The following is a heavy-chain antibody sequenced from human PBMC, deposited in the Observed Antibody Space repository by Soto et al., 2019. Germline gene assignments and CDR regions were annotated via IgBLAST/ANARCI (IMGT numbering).Heavy chain of an antibody. CDR1: GGSISSGGYY. J-gene: IGHJ3*02. Sequence: SETLSLTCTVSGGSISSGGYYWSWIRQRPGKGLEWVGYIYYSGSTYYNPSLKSRVTISVDTSKNQFSLKLSSVTAADTAVYYCARRMMMTLGGVIGEHAFDIWGQGTMVTV. V-gene: IGHV4-31*03. CDR3: ARRMMMTLGGVIGEHAFDI. CDR2: IYYSGST. D-gene: IGHD3-16*02.